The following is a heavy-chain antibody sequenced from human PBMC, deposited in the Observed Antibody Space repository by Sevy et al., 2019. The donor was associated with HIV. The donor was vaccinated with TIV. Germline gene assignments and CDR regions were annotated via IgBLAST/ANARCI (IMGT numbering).Heavy chain of an antibody. Sequence: GESLKISCKVSGYSFTNFWIGWVRQVPGKGLEWMGLINPGDSGSRDSPSFEGQVTISDDKSSSTVYLQWSSLKASDTAMYYCARRGWEPDLPIDYWGQGTLVTASS. D-gene: IGHD1-26*01. CDR3: ARRGWEPDLPIDY. CDR2: INPGDSGS. J-gene: IGHJ4*02. CDR1: GYSFTNFW. V-gene: IGHV5-51*01.